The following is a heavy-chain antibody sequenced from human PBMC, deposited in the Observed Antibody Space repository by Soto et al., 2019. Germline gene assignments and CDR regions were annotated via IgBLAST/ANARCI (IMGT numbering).Heavy chain of an antibody. CDR3: ARDGDYYGMDV. Sequence: PSETLSLTCTVSGGSISSTSYYWAWICQPPGKGLEWIGNIYYSGNTYYNPSLKSRVTISVDTSKNQFSLKLRSVTAADTAVYYCARDGDYYGMDVWGQGTTVTVSS. J-gene: IGHJ6*02. CDR1: GGSISSTSYY. V-gene: IGHV4-39*02. CDR2: IYYSGNT. D-gene: IGHD3-3*01.